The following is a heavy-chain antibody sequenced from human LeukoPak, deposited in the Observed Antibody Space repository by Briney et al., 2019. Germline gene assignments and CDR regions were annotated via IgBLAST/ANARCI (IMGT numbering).Heavy chain of an antibody. J-gene: IGHJ4*02. CDR1: GGSISSYY. Sequence: SETLSLTCTVSGGSISSYYWSWIRQPPGKGLEWIGYIYHSGTTNFNPSLKSRVTMSQDTSKNQFSLRLRSVTAADTAVYFCARESRGRFDYWGQGALVTVSS. CDR3: ARESRGRFDY. V-gene: IGHV4-59*01. CDR2: IYHSGTT.